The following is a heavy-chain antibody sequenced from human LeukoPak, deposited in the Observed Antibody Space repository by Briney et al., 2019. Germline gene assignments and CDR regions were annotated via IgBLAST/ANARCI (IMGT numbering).Heavy chain of an antibody. V-gene: IGHV3-33*01. CDR1: GFTFSSYG. CDR2: IWYDGSNK. J-gene: IGHJ4*02. Sequence: GSLILSCAASGFTFSSYGVHWVRQAPGKGLEWVAVIWYDGSNKYYADSVKGRFTISRDNSKNTLYLQMNSLRAEDTAVYYCARGNTAMVTWGQGTLVTVSS. CDR3: ARGNTAMVT. D-gene: IGHD5-18*01.